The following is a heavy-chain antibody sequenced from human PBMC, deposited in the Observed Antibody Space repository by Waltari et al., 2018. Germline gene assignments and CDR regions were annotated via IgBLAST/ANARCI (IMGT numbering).Heavy chain of an antibody. Sequence: QVQLVESGGGVVQPGRSLRLSCAASGFTFSRYGMHWVRQAPGKGLEWVAVIWYDGSNKYYADSVKGRFTISRDNSKNTLYLQMNSLRAEDTAMYYCAKDRDYYYYMDVWGKGTTVTVSS. J-gene: IGHJ6*03. CDR1: GFTFSRYG. CDR2: IWYDGSNK. CDR3: AKDRDYYYYMDV. V-gene: IGHV3-30*18.